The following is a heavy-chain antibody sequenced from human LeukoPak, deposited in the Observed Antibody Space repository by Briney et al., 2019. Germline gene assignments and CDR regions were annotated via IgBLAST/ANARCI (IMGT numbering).Heavy chain of an antibody. CDR3: AREILQWLSPRGAFDI. CDR2: IKQDGSDK. J-gene: IGHJ3*02. D-gene: IGHD2-15*01. CDR1: GFPFSSYW. Sequence: GGSLRLSCAASGFPFSSYWMSWVRQAPGKGLEWVANIKQDGSDKYYVDSVKGRFTISRDNAKNTLYLQLSSLRADDTAVYYCAREILQWLSPRGAFDIWGQGTMVTVSS. V-gene: IGHV3-7*01.